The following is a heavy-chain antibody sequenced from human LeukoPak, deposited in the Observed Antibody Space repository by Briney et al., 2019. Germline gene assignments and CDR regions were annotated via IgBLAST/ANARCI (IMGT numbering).Heavy chain of an antibody. CDR2: MNPNSGNT. CDR3: ARVPRVTGTTHWFDP. CDR1: GYTFTSYD. Sequence: ASVKVSCKASGYTFTSYDINWVRQATGQGLEWMGWMNPNSGNTGYAQKFQGRVTMTRNTSISTAYMELSSLRSEDTAVYYCARVPRVTGTTHWFDPWGQGTLVTVSS. V-gene: IGHV1-8*01. J-gene: IGHJ5*02. D-gene: IGHD1-7*01.